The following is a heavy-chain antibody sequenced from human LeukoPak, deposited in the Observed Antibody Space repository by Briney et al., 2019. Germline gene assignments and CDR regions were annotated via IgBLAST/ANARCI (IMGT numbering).Heavy chain of an antibody. J-gene: IGHJ4*02. CDR2: ISSSTIYM. D-gene: IGHD3-10*01. CDR3: ARAKPYMLRGVTPDY. V-gene: IGHV3-21*01. Sequence: GRSLRLSCAASGFTFSIYTMTWVRQAPGKGLEWVSSISSSTIYMYYADSVKGRFATSRDSAKNSMYLQMDSLRAEDTAVYYCARAKPYMLRGVTPDYWGQGTLVTVSS. CDR1: GFTFSIYT.